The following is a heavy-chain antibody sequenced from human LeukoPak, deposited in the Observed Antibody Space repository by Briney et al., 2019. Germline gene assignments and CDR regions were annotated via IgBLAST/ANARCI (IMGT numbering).Heavy chain of an antibody. V-gene: IGHV3-23*01. D-gene: IGHD3-22*01. CDR1: GFTFSSYA. Sequence: GRSLRLSCAASGFTFSSYAMSWVRQAPGKGLGRVSAISGSGGSTYYADSVKGRFTISRDNSKNTLYLQMNSLRAEDTAVHYCAKFRAPYYYDSSGPFDYWGQGTLVTVSS. J-gene: IGHJ4*02. CDR3: AKFRAPYYYDSSGPFDY. CDR2: ISGSGGST.